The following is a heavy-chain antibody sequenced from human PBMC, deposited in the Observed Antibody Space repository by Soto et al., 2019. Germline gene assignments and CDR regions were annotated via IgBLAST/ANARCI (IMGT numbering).Heavy chain of an antibody. Sequence: ASVKVSCKASGYTFTSYYMHWVRQAPGQGLEWMGIINPSGGSTSYAQKFQGRVTMTRDTSTSTVYMELSSLRSEDTAVYYCARRLSYYDILTGYYRDYFDYWGQGTLVTVSS. D-gene: IGHD3-9*01. CDR1: GYTFTSYY. V-gene: IGHV1-46*01. CDR2: INPSGGST. CDR3: ARRLSYYDILTGYYRDYFDY. J-gene: IGHJ4*02.